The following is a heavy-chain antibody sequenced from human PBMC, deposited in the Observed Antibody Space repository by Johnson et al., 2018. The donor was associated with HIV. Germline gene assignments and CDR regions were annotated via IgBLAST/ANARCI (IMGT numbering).Heavy chain of an antibody. D-gene: IGHD6-13*01. CDR3: AREATYSSSWYHDVFDI. V-gene: IGHV3-30-3*01. CDR1: GFTFSSYA. J-gene: IGHJ3*02. CDR2: ISYDGSNK. Sequence: QVQLVESGGGVVQPGRSLRLSCAASGFTFSSYAMHWVRQAPGKGLEWVAVISYDGSNKYYADSVKGRFTISRDNSKNTLDLQMNSLRAEATAVYYCAREATYSSSWYHDVFDIWGQGTMVTVSS.